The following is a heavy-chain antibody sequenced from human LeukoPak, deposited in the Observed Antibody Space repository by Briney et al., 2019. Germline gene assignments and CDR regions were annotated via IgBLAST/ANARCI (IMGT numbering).Heavy chain of an antibody. V-gene: IGHV1-18*01. CDR1: GYNFTSYG. J-gene: IGHJ4*02. CDR3: ARQDYYDSSGYYYPTFDY. Sequence: GASVKVSCKASGYNFTSYGISWVRQAPGQGLEWMGWISAYNGNTNYAQKLQGRVTMTTDTSTSTAYMELRSLRSDDTAVYYCARQDYYDSSGYYYPTFDYWGQGTLVTVSS. CDR2: ISAYNGNT. D-gene: IGHD3-22*01.